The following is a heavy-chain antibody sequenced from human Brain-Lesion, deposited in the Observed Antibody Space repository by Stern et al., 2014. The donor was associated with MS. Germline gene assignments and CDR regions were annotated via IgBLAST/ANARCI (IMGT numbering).Heavy chain of an antibody. CDR1: GFTFSSYW. CDR2: IKQDGSEK. D-gene: IGHD6-13*01. CDR3: ARDDGIAAAGYYFDY. Sequence: EVHLVESGGGLVQPGGSLRLSCAASGFTFSSYWMSWVRQAPGKGLEWVANIKQDGSEKYYVDSVKGRFTISRDNAKNSLYLQMNSLRAEDTAVYYCARDDGIAAAGYYFDYWGQGTLVTVSS. V-gene: IGHV3-7*03. J-gene: IGHJ4*02.